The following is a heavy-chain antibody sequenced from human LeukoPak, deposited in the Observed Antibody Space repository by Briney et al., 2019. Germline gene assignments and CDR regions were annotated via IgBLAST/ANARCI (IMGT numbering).Heavy chain of an antibody. Sequence: GRSLRLSCAASGFTFSSYAMHWVRQAPGKGLEWVAVISYDGSNKYYADSVKGRFTISRDNSKNTLYLQMNSLRAEDTAVYYCARDRVAGDYYYYMDVWGKGTTVTVSS. CDR1: GFTFSSYA. V-gene: IGHV3-30*04. CDR2: ISYDGSNK. J-gene: IGHJ6*03. D-gene: IGHD6-19*01. CDR3: ARDRVAGDYYYYMDV.